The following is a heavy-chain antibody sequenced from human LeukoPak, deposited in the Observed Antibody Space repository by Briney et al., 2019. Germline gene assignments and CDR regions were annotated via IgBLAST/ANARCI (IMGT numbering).Heavy chain of an antibody. CDR2: IYPGDSDV. CDR1: GYTFTTSR. V-gene: IGHV5-51*01. D-gene: IGHD6-19*01. CDR3: ASASGELYYFDY. J-gene: IGHJ4*02. Sequence: GESLKISCKGSGYTFTTSRIGWVRQMPGKGLEWMGIIYPGDSDVRYGPSFQGQVSISVDKSISTAYMQWSSLKASDTAMYYCASASGELYYFDYWGQGTLVTVSS.